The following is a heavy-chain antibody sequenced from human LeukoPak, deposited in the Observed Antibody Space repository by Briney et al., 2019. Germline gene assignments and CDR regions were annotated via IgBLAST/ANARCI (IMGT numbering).Heavy chain of an antibody. CDR1: GGSISSSSYY. J-gene: IGHJ5*02. CDR3: ASRVMRWFDP. CDR2: IYYSGST. V-gene: IGHV4-39*01. D-gene: IGHD3-16*01. Sequence: SETLSLTCTVSGGSISSSSYYWGWIRQPPGKGLEWIGSIYYSGSTYYNPSLKSRVTISVDTSKNQFSLKLSSVNAADTAVYYCASRVMRWFDPWGQGTLVTVSS.